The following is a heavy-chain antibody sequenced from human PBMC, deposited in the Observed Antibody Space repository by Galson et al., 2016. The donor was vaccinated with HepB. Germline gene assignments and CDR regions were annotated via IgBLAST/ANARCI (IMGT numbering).Heavy chain of an antibody. J-gene: IGHJ4*02. V-gene: IGHV4-39*01. CDR3: AKHAHCTSTRCHGFSAF. CDR2: IYFSGNT. CDR1: GGSLSGSPYY. Sequence: SETLSLTCSVSGGSLSGSPYYWGWTRQPPGKGLEWIGSIYFSGNTYYNPSLKTRVTISIYTTKNQFSLKVISVTAADTAVYYCAKHAHCTSTRCHGFSAFWGQGTLVIVSS. D-gene: IGHD2-2*01.